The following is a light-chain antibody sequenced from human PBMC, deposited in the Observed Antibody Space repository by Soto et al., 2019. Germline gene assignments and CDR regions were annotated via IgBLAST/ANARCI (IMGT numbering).Light chain of an antibody. Sequence: SSELTQPPSVSVSPGQTASITCSGDRLGNKYACWYQRKPGQSPVLVIYKDTKRPSGIPERFSGSNSGNTATLTISGTQAMDEADYYCQVWDRSSRVFGGGTQLTVL. CDR1: RLGNKY. CDR2: KDT. CDR3: QVWDRSSRV. J-gene: IGLJ3*02. V-gene: IGLV3-1*01.